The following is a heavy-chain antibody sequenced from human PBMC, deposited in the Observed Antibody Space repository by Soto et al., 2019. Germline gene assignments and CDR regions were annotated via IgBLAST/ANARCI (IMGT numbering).Heavy chain of an antibody. J-gene: IGHJ5*02. CDR2: INHSGSA. Sequence: SETLSLTCAVYGGSFSGYYWSWIRQPPGKGLEWIGEINHSGSANYNPSLKSRVTISVDTSKNQFSLKLSSVTAADTAVYYCASRVVVAATRGGWFDPWGQGTLVTVSS. CDR3: ASRVVVAATRGGWFDP. CDR1: GGSFSGYY. D-gene: IGHD2-15*01. V-gene: IGHV4-34*01.